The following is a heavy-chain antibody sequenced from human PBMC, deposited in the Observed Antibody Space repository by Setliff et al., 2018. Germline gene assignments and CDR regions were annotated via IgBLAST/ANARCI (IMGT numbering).Heavy chain of an antibody. CDR1: GGSISSSNYY. CDR3: ARMAVRVASRPSSPLEYYYYMDF. J-gene: IGHJ6*03. CDR2: INDSGST. V-gene: IGHV4-39*02. Sequence: PSETLSLTCRVSGGSISSSNYYWGWIRQSPGKGLEWIGSINDSGSTYDNQSLKSRVTMSVDTSKSHFSLRLSSVTAADTAVYYCARMAVRVASRPSSPLEYYYYMDFWGKGATVTVSS. D-gene: IGHD6-6*01.